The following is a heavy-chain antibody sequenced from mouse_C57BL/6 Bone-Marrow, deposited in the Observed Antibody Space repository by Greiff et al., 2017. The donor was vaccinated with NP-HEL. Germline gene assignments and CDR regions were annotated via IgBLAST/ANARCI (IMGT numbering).Heavy chain of an antibody. CDR1: GYTFTSYG. Sequence: QVQLKESGAELARPGASVKLSCKASGYTFTSYGISWVKQRTGQGLEWIGEIYPRSGNTYYNEKFKGKATLTADKSSSTAYMELRSLTSEDSAVYFCATMVTRGFACWGQGTLVTVSA. CDR2: IYPRSGNT. V-gene: IGHV1-81*01. CDR3: ATMVTRGFAC. D-gene: IGHD2-2*01. J-gene: IGHJ3*01.